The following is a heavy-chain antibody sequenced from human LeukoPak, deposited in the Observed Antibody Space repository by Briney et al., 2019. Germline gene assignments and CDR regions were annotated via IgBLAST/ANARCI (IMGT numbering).Heavy chain of an antibody. Sequence: PSETLSLTCAVYGGSFSGYSWSWIRQPPGKGLEWIGYIYHSGSTYYNPSLKSRVTISVDRSKNQFSLKLSSVTAADTAVYYCARWAAAYDYWGQGTLVTVSS. J-gene: IGHJ4*02. CDR2: IYHSGST. CDR3: ARWAAAYDY. CDR1: GGSFSGYS. V-gene: IGHV4-30-2*01. D-gene: IGHD6-13*01.